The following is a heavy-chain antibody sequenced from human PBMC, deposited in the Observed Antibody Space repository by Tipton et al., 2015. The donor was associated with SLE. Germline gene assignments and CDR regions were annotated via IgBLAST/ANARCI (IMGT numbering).Heavy chain of an antibody. D-gene: IGHD5-18*01. CDR1: GFTFSFYG. CDR2: IWSDGSRE. CDR3: ARDHSYGSLES. V-gene: IGHV3-33*01. Sequence: QLVQSGGGLVQPGGSLRLSCTASGFTFSFYGMFWVRQAPGKGLEWVALIWSDGSRENYADSVKGRFTISRDQSKNTLYLQMNSLRADDTAVYHCARDHSYGSLESWGQGTMVTVSS. J-gene: IGHJ4*02.